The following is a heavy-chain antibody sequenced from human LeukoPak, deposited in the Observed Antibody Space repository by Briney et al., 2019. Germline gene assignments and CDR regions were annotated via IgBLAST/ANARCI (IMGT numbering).Heavy chain of an antibody. J-gene: IGHJ1*01. CDR3: AYRPLRSLEWD. V-gene: IGHV4-59*01. CDR1: GGSIISYY. Sequence: PSETLSLTCTVSGGSIISYYWSWIRQPPGKGLEWIGYIYYSGSTNYNPSLKSRVTISVDTSKNQFSLKLSSVTAADTAVYYCAYRPLRSLEWDWGQGPLVTVSS. D-gene: IGHD3-3*01. CDR2: IYYSGST.